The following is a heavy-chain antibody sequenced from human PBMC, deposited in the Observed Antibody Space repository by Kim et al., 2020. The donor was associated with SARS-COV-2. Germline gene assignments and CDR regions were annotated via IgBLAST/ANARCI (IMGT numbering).Heavy chain of an antibody. Sequence: ASVKVSCKASGYTFTSYAMNWVRQAPGQGLEWMGWINTNTGNPTYAQGFTGRFVFSLDTSVSTAYLQISSLKAEDTAVYYCARGLLQPAEGWFDPWGQGTLVTVSS. CDR1: GYTFTSYA. J-gene: IGHJ5*02. CDR3: ARGLLQPAEGWFDP. V-gene: IGHV7-4-1*02. D-gene: IGHD4-4*01. CDR2: INTNTGNP.